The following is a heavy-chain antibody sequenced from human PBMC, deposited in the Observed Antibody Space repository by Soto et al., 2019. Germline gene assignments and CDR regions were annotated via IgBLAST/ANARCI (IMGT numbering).Heavy chain of an antibody. Sequence: PGWSLRLSCAASGFTFSSYAMSWVRQAPGKGLEWVSAISGSGGSTYYADSVKGRFTISRDNSKNTLYLQMNSLRAEDTAVYYCAKEDDYDSSGYTLDDWGKGNLVTVYS. CDR2: ISGSGGST. D-gene: IGHD3-22*01. CDR3: AKEDDYDSSGYTLDD. V-gene: IGHV3-23*01. J-gene: IGHJ4*02. CDR1: GFTFSSYA.